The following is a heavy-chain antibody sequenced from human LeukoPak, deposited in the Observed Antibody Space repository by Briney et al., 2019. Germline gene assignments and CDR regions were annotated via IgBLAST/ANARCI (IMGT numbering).Heavy chain of an antibody. D-gene: IGHD6-13*01. CDR3: AKDLGGIISSSPYYFDY. V-gene: IGHV3-30*02. J-gene: IGHJ4*02. Sequence: GGSLSLSCAASGFTFSSYGMHWVRQAPGKGLEWVAFIRYDGSNKYYADSVKGRFTISRDNSKNTLYLQMNSLRAEDTAVYYCAKDLGGIISSSPYYFDYWGQGTLVTVSS. CDR1: GFTFSSYG. CDR2: IRYDGSNK.